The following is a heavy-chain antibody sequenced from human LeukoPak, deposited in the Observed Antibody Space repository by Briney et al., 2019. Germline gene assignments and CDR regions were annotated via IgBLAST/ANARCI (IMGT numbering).Heavy chain of an antibody. CDR1: GYIFTDYY. CDR2: INPNSGGT. Sequence: GASVKVSCKASGYIFTDYYMHWVRQAPGQELWWMGRINPNSGGTNYAQKFQGRVTMTRNTSISTAYMEVSSLRYEDTAVYYCARRAVDNSYYYYMDVWGKGTTVTVSS. D-gene: IGHD6-19*01. J-gene: IGHJ6*03. CDR3: ARRAVDNSYYYYMDV. V-gene: IGHV1/OR15-1*04.